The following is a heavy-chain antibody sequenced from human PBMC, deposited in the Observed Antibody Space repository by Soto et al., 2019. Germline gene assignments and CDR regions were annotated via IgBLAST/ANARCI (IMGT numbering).Heavy chain of an antibody. J-gene: IGHJ4*02. CDR3: ARDEDVDDSSGYYPSSIDY. CDR2: IKQDGSEK. Sequence: GGSLRLSCAASGFTFSSYWMSWVRQAPGKGLEWVANIKQDGSEKYYVDSVKGRFTISRDNAKNSLYLQMNSLRAEDTAVYYGARDEDVDDSSGYYPSSIDYWGQGTLVTVSS. V-gene: IGHV3-7*05. CDR1: GFTFSSYW. D-gene: IGHD3-22*01.